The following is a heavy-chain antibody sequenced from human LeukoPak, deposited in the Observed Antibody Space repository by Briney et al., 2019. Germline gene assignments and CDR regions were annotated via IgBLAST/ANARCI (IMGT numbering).Heavy chain of an antibody. Sequence: SETLCLTCTVSGGSISSSSYYWGWIRQPPGKGLEWIGSIYYSGSTYYNPSLKSRVTISVDTSKNQFSLKLSSVTAADTAVYYCARDPRPGDYVRDAFDIWGQGTMVTVSS. V-gene: IGHV4-39*07. CDR1: GGSISSSSYY. J-gene: IGHJ3*02. D-gene: IGHD4-17*01. CDR3: ARDPRPGDYVRDAFDI. CDR2: IYYSGST.